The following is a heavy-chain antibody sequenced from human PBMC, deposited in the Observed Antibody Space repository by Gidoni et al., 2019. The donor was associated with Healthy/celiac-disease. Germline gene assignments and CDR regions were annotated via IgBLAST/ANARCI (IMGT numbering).Heavy chain of an antibody. CDR2: ISYDGSNK. CDR3: ARHSYKWGNCSSTSCYPTSSLGSGYYGDY. V-gene: IGHV3-30-3*01. Sequence: ASGFTFSSYAMHWVRQAPGKGLEWVAVISYDGSNKYYADSVKGRFTISRDNSKNTLYLQMNSLRAEDTAVYYCARHSYKWGNCSSTSCYPTSSLGSGYYGDYWGQGTLVTVSS. J-gene: IGHJ4*02. D-gene: IGHD2-2*01. CDR1: GFTFSSYA.